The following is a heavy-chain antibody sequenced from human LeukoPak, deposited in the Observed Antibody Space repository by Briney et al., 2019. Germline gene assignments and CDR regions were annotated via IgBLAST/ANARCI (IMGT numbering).Heavy chain of an antibody. CDR1: GGTFSSYA. Sequence: SVKVSCKASGGTFSSYAISWVRQAPGQGLEWMGRIIPILGIANYAQKFQGRVTLTRDTSITTAYMDLTSLTSDDTAVYYCVRALPSAGWGQGTLVTVSS. J-gene: IGHJ4*02. V-gene: IGHV1-69*04. CDR2: IIPILGIA. D-gene: IGHD6-25*01. CDR3: VRALPSAG.